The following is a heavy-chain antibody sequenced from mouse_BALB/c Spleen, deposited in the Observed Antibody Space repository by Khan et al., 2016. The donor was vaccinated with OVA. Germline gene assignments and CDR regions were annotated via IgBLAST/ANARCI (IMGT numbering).Heavy chain of an antibody. V-gene: IGHV1S136*01. CDR1: GYTFTSYV. Sequence: VQLQQSGPELVKPGASVKMSCKASGYTFTSYVMHWVRQKPGQGLEWIGYIYPYNDDTKFNEKFKGKATLTSDKSSRTACMEISSLTSEDSAVYYWARNYRCDVYFDYWGQGTTLTVSS. J-gene: IGHJ2*01. D-gene: IGHD2-14*01. CDR3: ARNYRCDVYFDY. CDR2: IYPYNDDT.